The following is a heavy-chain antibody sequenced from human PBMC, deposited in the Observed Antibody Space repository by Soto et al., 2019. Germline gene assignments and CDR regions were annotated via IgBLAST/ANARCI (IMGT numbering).Heavy chain of an antibody. J-gene: IGHJ6*02. CDR2: IYISGST. V-gene: IGHV4-4*07. CDR1: GDSVSSYY. D-gene: IGHD2-15*01. Sequence: PSETLSLTCTVSGDSVSSYYWSWIRQPAGRGLEWIVRIYISGSTDYNPSLKGRVSMSVDRSKNQFSLKLTSVTAADTAVYYCVRDCSGGGCYSDYGMDVWGQGTTVTVSS. CDR3: VRDCSGGGCYSDYGMDV.